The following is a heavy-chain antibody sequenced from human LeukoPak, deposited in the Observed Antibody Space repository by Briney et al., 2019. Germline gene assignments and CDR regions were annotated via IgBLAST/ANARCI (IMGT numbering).Heavy chain of an antibody. J-gene: IGHJ5*02. D-gene: IGHD2-2*01. V-gene: IGHV4-34*01. Sequence: SETLSLTCAVCGGSFSGYYWSWIRQPPGKGLEWIGEINHSGSTNYNPSLKSRVTISVDTSKNQFSLKLSSVTAADTAVYYCARGTRRYCSSTSCYRESNWFDPWGQRTLVTVSS. CDR1: GGSFSGYY. CDR3: ARGTRRYCSSTSCYRESNWFDP. CDR2: INHSGST.